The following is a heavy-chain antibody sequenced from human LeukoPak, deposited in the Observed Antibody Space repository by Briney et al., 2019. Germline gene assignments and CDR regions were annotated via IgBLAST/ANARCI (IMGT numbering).Heavy chain of an antibody. CDR3: ARRSGWFSHYFDY. CDR1: GGSFSGYY. CDR2: INHSGST. J-gene: IGHJ4*02. Sequence: SETLPLTCAVYGGSFSGYYWSWIRQPPGKGLEWIGEINHSGSTNYNPSLKSRVTISVDTSKNQFSLKLSSVTAADTAVYYCARRSGWFSHYFDYWGQGTLVTVSS. D-gene: IGHD6-19*01. V-gene: IGHV4-34*01.